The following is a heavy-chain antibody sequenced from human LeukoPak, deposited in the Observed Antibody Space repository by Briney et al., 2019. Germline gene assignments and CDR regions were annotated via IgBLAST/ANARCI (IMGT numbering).Heavy chain of an antibody. D-gene: IGHD2-2*01. CDR3: ARDRGYTDIVVVPAAKGYGMDV. V-gene: IGHV3-11*01. J-gene: IGHJ6*02. CDR2: ISSSGSTI. Sequence: PGGSLRLSCAASGFTFSDYDMSWIRQAPGKGLEWVSYISSSGSTIYYADSVKGRFTISRDNAKNSLYLQMNSLRAEDTAVYYCARDRGYTDIVVVPAAKGYGMDVWGQGTTVTVSS. CDR1: GFTFSDYD.